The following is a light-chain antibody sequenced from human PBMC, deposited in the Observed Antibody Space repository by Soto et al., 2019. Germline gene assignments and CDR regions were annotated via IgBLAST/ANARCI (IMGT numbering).Light chain of an antibody. V-gene: IGLV2-14*03. CDR1: SSDVGGFNY. Sequence: QSVLTQPASVSGSPGQSITISCTGTSSDVGGFNYVSWYQQYPGNAPQLIIYDVTDRPSGVSHRFSGSKSGNTASLTISGLQAEDEADYYCSSYTTINTRLFGGGTKLTVL. J-gene: IGLJ3*02. CDR2: DVT. CDR3: SSYTTINTRL.